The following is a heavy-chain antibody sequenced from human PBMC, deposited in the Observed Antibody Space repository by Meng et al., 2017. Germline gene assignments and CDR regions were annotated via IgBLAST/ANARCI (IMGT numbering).Heavy chain of an antibody. CDR1: GFTFSSYW. CDR3: SRVDGSYCDY. Sequence: GESLKISCAASGFTFSSYWMSWVRQAPGKGLEWVANIKQDGSEKYYVDSVKGRFTISRDNAKNSLYLQMNSLRAEDTAVYYCSRVDGSYCDYWGQGTLVTVSS. J-gene: IGHJ4*02. CDR2: IKQDGSEK. V-gene: IGHV3-7*03. D-gene: IGHD1-26*01.